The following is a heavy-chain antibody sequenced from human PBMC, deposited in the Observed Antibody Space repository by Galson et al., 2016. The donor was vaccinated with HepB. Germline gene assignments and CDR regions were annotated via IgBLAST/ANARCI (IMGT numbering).Heavy chain of an antibody. J-gene: IGHJ4*02. CDR3: ARAVSWDYGDYAGD. Sequence: ASGFTFSSYSMNWVRQAPGKGLEWVSSISSSSSYIYYADSVKGRFTIPRDNAKNSLYLQMNSLRAEDTAVYYCARAVSWDYGDYAGDWGQGTLVTVSS. CDR2: ISSSSSYI. CDR1: GFTFSSYS. V-gene: IGHV3-21*01. D-gene: IGHD4-17*01.